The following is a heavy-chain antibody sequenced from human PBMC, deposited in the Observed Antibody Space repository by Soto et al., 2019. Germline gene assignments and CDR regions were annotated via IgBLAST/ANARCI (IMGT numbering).Heavy chain of an antibody. J-gene: IGHJ5*02. CDR2: IYYSGST. Sequence: QLQLQESGPGLVKPSETLSLTCTVSGGSISSSSYYWGWIRQPPGKGLEWIGSIYYSGSTYYNPSLKSRVTISVDTSKNQFSLKLRSVTAADTAVYYCARHHHTWFDPWGQGTLVTVSS. CDR3: ARHHHTWFDP. V-gene: IGHV4-39*01. CDR1: GGSISSSSYY.